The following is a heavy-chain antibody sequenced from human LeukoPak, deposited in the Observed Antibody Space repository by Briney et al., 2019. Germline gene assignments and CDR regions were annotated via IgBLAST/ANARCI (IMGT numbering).Heavy chain of an antibody. Sequence: GGSLRLSCAASGFTFSSYWMSWVRQAPGKGLEWVANIKQDGSEKYYVDSVKGRFTISRDNAKNSLYLQMNSLRAEDTAVYYCARDPARGVGSYFDYWGQGTLVTVSS. J-gene: IGHJ4*02. CDR3: ARDPARGVGSYFDY. V-gene: IGHV3-7*01. CDR1: GFTFSSYW. D-gene: IGHD3-16*01. CDR2: IKQDGSEK.